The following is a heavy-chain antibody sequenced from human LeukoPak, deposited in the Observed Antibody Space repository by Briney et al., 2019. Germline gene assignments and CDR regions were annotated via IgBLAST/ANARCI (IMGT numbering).Heavy chain of an antibody. CDR2: ISGSGART. D-gene: IGHD2-2*01. CDR1: GFTLSTNA. Sequence: PGGSLRLSCLTSGFTLSTNAMSWVRQAPGKGLEWISGISGSGARTYYADSVKGRFTISRDDSRNTLYLQMNSLRGDDTAVYYCARETRNQLLYHYYYGMDVWGQGTTVTVSS. J-gene: IGHJ6*02. V-gene: IGHV3-23*01. CDR3: ARETRNQLLYHYYYGMDV.